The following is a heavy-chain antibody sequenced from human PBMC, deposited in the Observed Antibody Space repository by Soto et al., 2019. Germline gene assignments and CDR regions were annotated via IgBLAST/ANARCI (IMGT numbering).Heavy chain of an antibody. CDR1: GFTFTSYG. CDR2: IKQDGGDK. Sequence: EVQLVESGGGLVQPGGSLRLSCAASGFTFTSYGMTWVRQAPGKGLEWVANIKQDGGDKYYVGSVKGRFTISRDNAENSLYLQSDSLRAEDAAVYYCARGAFPTWGTYPLDYWGPGTLVTVSS. V-gene: IGHV3-7*04. D-gene: IGHD3-16*02. J-gene: IGHJ4*02. CDR3: ARGAFPTWGTYPLDY.